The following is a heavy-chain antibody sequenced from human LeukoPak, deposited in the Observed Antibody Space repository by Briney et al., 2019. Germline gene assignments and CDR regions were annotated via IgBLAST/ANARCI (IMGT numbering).Heavy chain of an antibody. J-gene: IGHJ4*02. CDR3: AKGPPVAGYFDC. Sequence: SGGSLRLSCAASGFTFSSYAMSWVRQAPGKGLEWVSAIRGSGTATYYADSVRGRFTISRDNSNNTLYLQMNSMRAEDTAVYYCAKGPPVAGYFDCWGQGTLVTVSS. CDR1: GFTFSSYA. V-gene: IGHV3-23*01. CDR2: IRGSGTAT. D-gene: IGHD6-19*01.